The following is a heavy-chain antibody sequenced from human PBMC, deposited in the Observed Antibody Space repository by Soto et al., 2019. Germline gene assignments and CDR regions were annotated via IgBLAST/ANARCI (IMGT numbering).Heavy chain of an antibody. V-gene: IGHV3-23*01. D-gene: IGHD6-13*01. Sequence: GGSLRLSCAASGFTFSSYAMSWVRQAPGKGLEWVSVISGSGGSTHYADSVKGRSTISRDNSKNTLHLQVNSLRGEDTAVYYCAKIAAAGDAFDIWGQGTMVTVS. J-gene: IGHJ3*02. CDR2: ISGSGGST. CDR3: AKIAAAGDAFDI. CDR1: GFTFSSYA.